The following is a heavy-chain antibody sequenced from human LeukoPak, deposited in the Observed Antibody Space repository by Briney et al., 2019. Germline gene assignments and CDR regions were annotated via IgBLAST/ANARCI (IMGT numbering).Heavy chain of an antibody. D-gene: IGHD2-15*01. CDR3: ARDCSGGSCYSGGGYYFDY. Sequence: VGSLRLSCAASGFTFSDYYMSWIRQAPGRGLEWVSYISSGATTIYYPDSVKGRFTISRDNAKNSLYLQMNSLRAEDTAVYYCARDCSGGSCYSGGGYYFDYWGQGTLVTVSS. CDR1: GFTFSDYY. V-gene: IGHV3-11*01. J-gene: IGHJ4*02. CDR2: ISSGATTI.